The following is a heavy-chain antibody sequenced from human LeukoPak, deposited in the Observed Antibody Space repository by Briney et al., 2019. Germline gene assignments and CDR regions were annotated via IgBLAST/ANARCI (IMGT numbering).Heavy chain of an antibody. D-gene: IGHD2-8*01. Sequence: SETLSLTCAVYGGSFSGYYWSWIRQPPGKGLEWIGEINHSGSTNYDPSLKSRVTISVDRSKNQFSLKLSSVTAADTAVYYCARQWGRLGFDYWGQGTLVTVSS. J-gene: IGHJ4*02. V-gene: IGHV4-34*01. CDR2: INHSGST. CDR3: ARQWGRLGFDY. CDR1: GGSFSGYY.